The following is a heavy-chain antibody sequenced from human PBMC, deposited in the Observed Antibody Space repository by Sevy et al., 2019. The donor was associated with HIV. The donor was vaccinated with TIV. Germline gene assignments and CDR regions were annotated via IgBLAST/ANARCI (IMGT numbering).Heavy chain of an antibody. V-gene: IGHV1-24*01. CDR1: GYTITQLS. CDR2: FDPEDGET. CDR3: ATTKDYYDSSGSPFDY. J-gene: IGHJ4*02. D-gene: IGHD3-22*01. Sequence: ASVKVSCKVSGYTITQLSMHWVRQAPGKGLEWMGSFDPEDGETLYAQNFQGRVTMTEDTSTDTAYMALSSLRSEDTAIYYCATTKDYYDSSGSPFDYWGQGTLVTVSS.